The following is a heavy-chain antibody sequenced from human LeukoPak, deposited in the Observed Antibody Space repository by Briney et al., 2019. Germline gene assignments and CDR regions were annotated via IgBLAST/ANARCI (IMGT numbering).Heavy chain of an antibody. CDR2: IKSKTDGGTT. CDR1: GFTFSNAW. Sequence: GGSLRLSCAASGFTFSNAWVSWVRQAPGKGLEWVGRIKSKTDGGTTDYAAPVKGRFTISRDDSKNTLYLQMNSLKTEDTAVYYCTTEDREQWLPDDYWGQGTLVTVSS. CDR3: TTEDREQWLPDDY. J-gene: IGHJ4*02. V-gene: IGHV3-15*01. D-gene: IGHD6-19*01.